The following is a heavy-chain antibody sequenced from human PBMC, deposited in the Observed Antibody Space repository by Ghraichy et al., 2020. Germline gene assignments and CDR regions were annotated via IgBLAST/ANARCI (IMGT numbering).Heavy chain of an antibody. D-gene: IGHD6-13*01. J-gene: IGHJ3*01. Sequence: SETLSLTCTVSGGSIGGYYWNWIRQPPGKGLEWIGYMHYTGSTNYNPSLKSRVAISIDTSKNQFSLELNSVTAADTAIYYCARLSRSSGSWYLDAFDVWGHGTLVTVSS. CDR3: ARLSRSSGSWYLDAFDV. CDR1: GGSIGGYY. CDR2: MHYTGST. V-gene: IGHV4-59*01.